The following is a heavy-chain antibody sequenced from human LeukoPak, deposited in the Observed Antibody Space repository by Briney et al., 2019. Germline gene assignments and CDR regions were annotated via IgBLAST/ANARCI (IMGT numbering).Heavy chain of an antibody. CDR2: ISGSNANT. D-gene: IGHD2-2*02. J-gene: IGHJ4*02. CDR1: GFTFNNYA. Sequence: GGSLRLSCAASGFTFNNYAMSWVRQAPGKGLEWVSVISGSNANTYYAGSVKGRFTISRDNSQNTLYLQMDSLRAEDTALYYCARGRSTSCYTAIDFWGQGTLVTVSS. V-gene: IGHV3-23*01. CDR3: ARGRSTSCYTAIDF.